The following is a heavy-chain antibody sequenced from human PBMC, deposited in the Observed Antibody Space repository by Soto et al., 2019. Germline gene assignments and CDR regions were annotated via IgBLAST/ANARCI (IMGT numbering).Heavy chain of an antibody. J-gene: IGHJ6*03. V-gene: IGHV4-31*03. CDR3: ARFSPPVYYYMDV. CDR2: IHYSGRT. Sequence: QVQLQESGPGLVKPSQTLSLTCTVSGGPINSGGYYWTWIRQPPGKGLEWIGYIHYSGRTFYNPSLASRVIISVDPSKNQFSLNLRSVTAADTAVYYCARFSPPVYYYMDVWGKGTSVTVAS. CDR1: GGPINSGGYY.